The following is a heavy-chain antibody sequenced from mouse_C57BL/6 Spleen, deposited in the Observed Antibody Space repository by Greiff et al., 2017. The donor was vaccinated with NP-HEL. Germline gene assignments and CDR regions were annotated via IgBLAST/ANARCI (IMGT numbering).Heavy chain of an antibody. D-gene: IGHD1-1*01. Sequence: EVKVIESGGGLVQPGGSLSLSCAASGFTFTDYYMSWVRQPPGKALEWLGFIRNKANGYTTEYSASVKGRFTISRDNSQSILYLQMNALRAEYSATYYCASHSSSWFAYWGHGTLVTVSA. CDR2: IRNKANGYTT. CDR3: ASHSSSWFAY. J-gene: IGHJ3*01. V-gene: IGHV7-3*01. CDR1: GFTFTDYY.